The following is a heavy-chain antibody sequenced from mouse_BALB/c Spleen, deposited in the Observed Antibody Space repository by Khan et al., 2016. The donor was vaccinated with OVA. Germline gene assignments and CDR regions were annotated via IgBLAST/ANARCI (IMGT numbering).Heavy chain of an antibody. V-gene: IGHV5-6*01. J-gene: IGHJ3*01. Sequence: EVKLVESGGDLVKPGGSLKLSCAASGFTFSTYGMSWVRQTPDKRLEWVATISTGGSYTYYPDSVKGRFTISRANAKNTLYLQMSSLKSEDTAMFYCARLAYYYDSEGFAYWGQGTLVTVSA. D-gene: IGHD1-1*01. CDR2: ISTGGSYT. CDR3: ARLAYYYDSEGFAY. CDR1: GFTFSTYG.